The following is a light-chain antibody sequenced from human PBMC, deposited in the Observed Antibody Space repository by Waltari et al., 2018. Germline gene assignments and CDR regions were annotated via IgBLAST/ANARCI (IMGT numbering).Light chain of an antibody. V-gene: IGKV1-33*01. Sequence: DIQMTQSPSSLSASVGDRVTITCQASQAINTHLNWYQQKPGRAPELLIYDVSKLETGVPSRFGGSGSGTDFSLTTSGLQPEDVATYYCQQYDNSVTFGGGTRV. CDR1: QAINTH. J-gene: IGKJ4*01. CDR3: QQYDNSVT. CDR2: DVS.